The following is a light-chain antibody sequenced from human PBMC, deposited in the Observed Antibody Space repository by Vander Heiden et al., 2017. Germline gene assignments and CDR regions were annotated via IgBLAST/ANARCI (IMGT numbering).Light chain of an antibody. CDR1: QSVLYISNNKNY. Sequence: DIVMTQSPDSLSVSLGERATINCKSSQSVLYISNNKNYLAWYQQRPGQPPKLLISWASTRECGVPDRFSGRGFGTDFTLTISSLQAEDVAVYYCQQVYSTQTFGQGTTVEIK. V-gene: IGKV4-1*01. CDR2: WAS. J-gene: IGKJ1*01. CDR3: QQVYSTQT.